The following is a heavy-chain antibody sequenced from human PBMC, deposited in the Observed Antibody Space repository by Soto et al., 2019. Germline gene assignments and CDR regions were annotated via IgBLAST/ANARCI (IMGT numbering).Heavy chain of an antibody. V-gene: IGHV3-23*01. D-gene: IGHD2-2*01. Sequence: GGSLRLSCAASGFTFSSYAMSWVRQAPGKGLEWVSAISGSGGSTYYADSVKGRFTISRDNSKNTLYLQMNSLRAEDTAVYYCAKGLSGWGLPAAILFDYWGQGTLVTVSS. CDR2: ISGSGGST. J-gene: IGHJ4*02. CDR3: AKGLSGWGLPAAILFDY. CDR1: GFTFSSYA.